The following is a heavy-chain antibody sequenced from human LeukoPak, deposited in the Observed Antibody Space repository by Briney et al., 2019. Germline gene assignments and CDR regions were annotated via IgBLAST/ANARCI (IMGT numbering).Heavy chain of an antibody. D-gene: IGHD3-3*01. CDR1: GGSISSYY. J-gene: IGHJ5*02. V-gene: IGHV4-59*08. CDR2: IYYSGST. CDR3: ARASTYYDFWSGSNADWFDP. Sequence: SETLSLTCTVSGGSISSYYWSWIRQPPGKGLEWIGYIYYSGSTNYNPSLKSRVTISVDTSKNQFSLKLSSVTAADMAVYYCARASTYYDFWSGSNADWFDPWGQGTLVTVSS.